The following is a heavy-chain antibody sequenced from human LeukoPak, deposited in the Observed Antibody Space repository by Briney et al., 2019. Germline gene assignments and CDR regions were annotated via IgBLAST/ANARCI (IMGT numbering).Heavy chain of an antibody. CDR2: VSGTGGRT. D-gene: IGHD6-6*01. V-gene: IGHV3-23*01. CDR3: AKRPGIAARHSYFDY. CDR1: GFTFSTYA. Sequence: PGGSLRLSCAASGFTFSTYAMSWVRQAPGKGLEWVSVVSGTGGRTYYADSVKGRFTISRDNSKNTLYLQMNSLRAEDTAVYYCAKRPGIAARHSYFDYWGQGTLVTVSS. J-gene: IGHJ4*02.